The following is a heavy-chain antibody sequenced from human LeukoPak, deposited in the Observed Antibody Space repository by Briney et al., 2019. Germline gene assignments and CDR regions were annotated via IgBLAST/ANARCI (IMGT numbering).Heavy chain of an antibody. D-gene: IGHD5-12*01. CDR3: ARQVGSGYDTPVDY. CDR1: GYSFTNYN. CDR2: IDPGDSYI. V-gene: IGHV5-51*01. Sequence: GESLKISCKGSGYSFTNYNIGWVRQMPGKGLEWMGIIDPGDSYIRYNPSFQGQAIISADKSISTAYLQWSSLKASDTAMYYCARQVGSGYDTPVDYWGQGTLVTVSS. J-gene: IGHJ4*02.